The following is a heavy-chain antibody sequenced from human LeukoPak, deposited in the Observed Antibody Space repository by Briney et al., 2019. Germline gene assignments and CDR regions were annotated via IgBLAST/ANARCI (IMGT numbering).Heavy chain of an antibody. D-gene: IGHD6-19*01. Sequence: SETLSLTCTVPGGSIRSYYWSWIRQPPGKGLECIGYIYYSGSTNYNPSLKSRVTISVDTSKNQFSLELSSVTAADTAVYYCAREQWPGNYYGMDVWGQGTTVTVSS. J-gene: IGHJ6*02. CDR3: AREQWPGNYYGMDV. CDR1: GGSIRSYY. CDR2: IYYSGST. V-gene: IGHV4-59*01.